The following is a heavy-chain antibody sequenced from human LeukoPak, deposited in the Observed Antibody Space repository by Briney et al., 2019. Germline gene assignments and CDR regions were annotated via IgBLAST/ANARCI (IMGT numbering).Heavy chain of an antibody. J-gene: IGHJ4*02. Sequence: GASVKVSCKASGYTFTSYGVTWVRQAPGQGLEWMGWISTYNGNTNYAQKFLGRVTMTTDTSTSTAYMELRSLRPDDTAVYYCARGRGYSYDQYDFDYWGQGTVVTVSS. CDR3: ARGRGYSYDQYDFDY. CDR2: ISTYNGNT. V-gene: IGHV1-18*01. D-gene: IGHD5-18*01. CDR1: GYTFTSYG.